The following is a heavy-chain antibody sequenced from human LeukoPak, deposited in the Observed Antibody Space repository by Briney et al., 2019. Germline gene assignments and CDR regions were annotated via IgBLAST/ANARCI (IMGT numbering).Heavy chain of an antibody. CDR1: GFTFSTSW. V-gene: IGHV3-74*03. D-gene: IGHD3-10*01. Sequence: GGSLRLSCEGSGFTFSTSWMHWVRQAPGKGLVWVSRIDSDGSRITYADSVKGRFTISRDNAKNTLYLQMNSLRAEDTAVYYCARPVVRGNNWFDPWGQGTLVTVSS. CDR2: IDSDGSRI. CDR3: ARPVVRGNNWFDP. J-gene: IGHJ5*02.